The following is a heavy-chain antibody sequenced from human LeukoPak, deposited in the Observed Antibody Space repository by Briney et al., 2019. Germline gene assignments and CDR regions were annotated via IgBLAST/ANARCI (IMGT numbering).Heavy chain of an antibody. J-gene: IGHJ2*01. Sequence: GGSLRLSCAASGFKFSDAWMTWVRQAPGKGLEWVAVIWYDGSNKYYADSVKGRFTISRDNSKNTLYLQMNSLRAEDTAVYYCARPYDSSGYYRYWYFDLWGRGTLVTVSS. CDR1: GFKFSDAW. CDR3: ARPYDSSGYYRYWYFDL. D-gene: IGHD3-22*01. CDR2: IWYDGSNK. V-gene: IGHV3-33*08.